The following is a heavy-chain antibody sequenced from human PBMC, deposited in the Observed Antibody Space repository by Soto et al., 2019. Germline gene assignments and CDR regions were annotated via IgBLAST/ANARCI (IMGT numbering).Heavy chain of an antibody. V-gene: IGHV3-21*01. CDR3: ARAAIAAAY. Sequence: GGSLRLSCAASGFTFSSYSMNWVRQAPGKGLETVSSISSSSSYISYADSVKARLTISRENAKNSLYRQMNSLRAEDTAVYYCARAAIAAAYWGQGTLVTAPQ. CDR1: GFTFSSYS. J-gene: IGHJ4*02. CDR2: ISSSSSYI. D-gene: IGHD6-13*01.